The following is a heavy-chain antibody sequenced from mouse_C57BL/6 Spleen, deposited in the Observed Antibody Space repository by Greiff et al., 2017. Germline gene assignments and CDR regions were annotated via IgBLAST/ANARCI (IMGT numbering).Heavy chain of an antibody. Sequence: EVQLQQSGPELVKPGASVKISCKASGYTFTDYYMNWVKQSHGQSLEWIGDINPNNGGTSYNQKFKGKATLTVDKSSSTAYMELRSLTSEDSAVYYCARGYDGYWYFDVWGTGTTVTVSS. J-gene: IGHJ1*03. CDR1: GYTFTDYY. CDR3: ARGYDGYWYFDV. D-gene: IGHD2-3*01. CDR2: INPNNGGT. V-gene: IGHV1-26*01.